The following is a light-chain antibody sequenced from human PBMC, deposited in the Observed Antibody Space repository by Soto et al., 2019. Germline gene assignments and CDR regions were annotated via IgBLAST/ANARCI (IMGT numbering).Light chain of an antibody. CDR2: DVT. CDR3: SSYAGDNNLV. V-gene: IGLV2-11*01. Sequence: QSALTQPRSVSGSPGQSVTISCTGTISDVGGYNYVSWYQHHPRKAPKLLISDVTKRPSWVPDRFSGSKSGNTASLTISDLQAEDEADYYCSSYAGDNNLVFGGGTKLTVL. J-gene: IGLJ2*01. CDR1: ISDVGGYNY.